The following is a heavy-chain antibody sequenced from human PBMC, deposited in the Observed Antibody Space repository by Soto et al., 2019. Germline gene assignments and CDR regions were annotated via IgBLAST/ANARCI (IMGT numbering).Heavy chain of an antibody. D-gene: IGHD3-10*01. CDR3: ARLVYDTRLNYMYFDF. V-gene: IGHV4-4*01. Sequence: PAETLSLTCAFSGGSLTRGNWWTWVRPSPQRGLEYIGEIFHDGTANYYPSFERRVAMSVDTSRNQFSLKLTSVTAADTAVYFCARLVYDTRLNYMYFDFWGPGTLVTV. CDR1: GGSLTRGNW. CDR2: IFHDGTA. J-gene: IGHJ4*02.